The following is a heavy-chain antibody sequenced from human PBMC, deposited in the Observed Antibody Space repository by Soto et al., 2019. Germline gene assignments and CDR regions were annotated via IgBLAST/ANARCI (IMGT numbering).Heavy chain of an antibody. V-gene: IGHV5-51*01. J-gene: IGHJ6*03. CDR3: ARLSGYYLGYYYYMDV. CDR1: GYSFTSYW. D-gene: IGHD3-3*01. CDR2: IYPGDSDT. Sequence: PGESLKISCKGSGYSFTSYWIGWVRQMPGKGLEWMGIIYPGDSDTRYSLSFQGQVTISADKSISTAYLQWSSLKASDTAMYYCARLSGYYLGYYYYMDVWGKGTTVTVSS.